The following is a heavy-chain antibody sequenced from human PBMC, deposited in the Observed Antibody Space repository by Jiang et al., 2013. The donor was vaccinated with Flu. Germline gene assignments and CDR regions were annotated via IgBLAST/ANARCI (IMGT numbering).Heavy chain of an antibody. J-gene: IGHJ5*02. CDR3: AVKVGATVGWWFDP. V-gene: IGHV4-34*01. D-gene: IGHD1-26*01. Sequence: GLVKPSETLSLTCAVYGGSFSGYYWSWIRQPPGKGLEWIGEINHSGSTNYNPSLKSRVTISVDTSKNQFSLKLSSVTAADTAVYYCAVKVGATVGWWFDPWGQGTLVTVSS. CDR2: INHSGST. CDR1: GGSFSGYY.